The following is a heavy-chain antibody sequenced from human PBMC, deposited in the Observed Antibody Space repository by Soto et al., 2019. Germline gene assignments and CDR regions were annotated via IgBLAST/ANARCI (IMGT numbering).Heavy chain of an antibody. Sequence: GGSLRFSCAASGFTFSSYWMSWVRQAPGKGLEWVANIKHVGSEAYYVDSVKGRFTISRDNAKNSLYLQMNSLRAEDTAVYYCARGRYSSTWVDYWGQGTLVTSPQ. CDR1: GFTFSSYW. V-gene: IGHV3-7*01. CDR2: IKHVGSEA. J-gene: IGHJ4*02. CDR3: ARGRYSSTWVDY. D-gene: IGHD6-13*01.